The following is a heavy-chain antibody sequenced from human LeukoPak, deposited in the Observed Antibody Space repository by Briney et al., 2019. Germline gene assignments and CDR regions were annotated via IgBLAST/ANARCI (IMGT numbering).Heavy chain of an antibody. CDR3: EKVMYLYGSGNYYGFDP. CDR2: INSDGSST. CDR1: GFTFSSYW. J-gene: IGHJ5*02. Sequence: AGGSLRLSCAASGFTFSSYWMHWVRQAPGKGLVWVSRINSDGSSTSYADSVKGRFTISRDNAKNRLSLEMNSLRAEDTAVYYCEKVMYLYGSGNYYGFDPWGQGTLVTVSS. D-gene: IGHD3-10*01. V-gene: IGHV3-74*01.